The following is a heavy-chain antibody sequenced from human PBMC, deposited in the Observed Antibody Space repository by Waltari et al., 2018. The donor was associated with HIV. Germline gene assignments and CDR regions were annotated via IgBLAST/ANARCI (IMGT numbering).Heavy chain of an antibody. V-gene: IGHV3-13*01. J-gene: IGHJ4*02. CDR2: IGAAGDT. Sequence: EVEMVESGGGSVQPGGSLRLCCAASGCAFSRFDMHWVRQAMGKSPEWVSAIGAAGDTYYPKSVKGRFTVSRENGKDSLYLQMNNLRVDDAAMYYCVRGNGWYGPYYFDYWGRGTLVTVSS. D-gene: IGHD6-19*01. CDR1: GCAFSRFD. CDR3: VRGNGWYGPYYFDY.